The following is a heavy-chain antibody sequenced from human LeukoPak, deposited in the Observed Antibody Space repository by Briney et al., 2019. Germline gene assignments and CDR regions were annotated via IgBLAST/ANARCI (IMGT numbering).Heavy chain of an antibody. J-gene: IGHJ4*02. V-gene: IGHV1-2*02. CDR1: GYTFTDYL. Sequence: GASVKVSCKTSGYTFTDYLMHWVRQAPGQGLEWMGWINLNSGGTKYAQRFQGRVTVTRDTSISTAYMDLSRLRSDDTAVYYCARDLSTLATWEFDYWGQGTLVTVSS. CDR3: ARDLSTLATWEFDY. CDR2: INLNSGGT. D-gene: IGHD5-12*01.